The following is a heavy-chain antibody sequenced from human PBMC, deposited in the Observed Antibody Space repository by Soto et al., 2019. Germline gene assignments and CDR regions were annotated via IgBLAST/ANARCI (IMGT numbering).Heavy chain of an antibody. CDR3: AREITYGGGSFSLAL. D-gene: IGHD3-10*01. CDR1: GYFFTSHY. Sequence: GASVKVSCKTSGYFFTSHYIHWVRLAPVRGLEWMGRINPNNGDTNSPQKFQGRVTMTSDTSISTAYMEMSGLRSDDTALYYCAREITYGGGSFSLALWGQGTLVTVSS. CDR2: INPNNGDT. V-gene: IGHV1-2*06. J-gene: IGHJ4*02.